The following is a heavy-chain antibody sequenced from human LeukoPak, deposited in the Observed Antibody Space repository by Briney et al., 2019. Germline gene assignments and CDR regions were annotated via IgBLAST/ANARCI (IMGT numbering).Heavy chain of an antibody. CDR3: AKSGRLGGDAFDI. D-gene: IGHD3-16*01. CDR2: ISGSGGST. V-gene: IGHV3-23*01. Sequence: PGGPLRLSCAASGFTFSSYAMSWVRQAPGKGLEWVSAISGSGGSTYYADSVKGRFTISRDNSKNTLYLQMNSLRAEDTAVYYCAKSGRLGGDAFDIWGQGTMVTVSS. J-gene: IGHJ3*02. CDR1: GFTFSSYA.